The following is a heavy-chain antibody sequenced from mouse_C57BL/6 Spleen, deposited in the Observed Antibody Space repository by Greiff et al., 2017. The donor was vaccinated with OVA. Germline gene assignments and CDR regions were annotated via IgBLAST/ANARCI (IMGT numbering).Heavy chain of an antibody. V-gene: IGHV1-59*01. CDR2: IDPSDSYT. J-gene: IGHJ2*01. CDR3: ATTPFITTVEGYFDY. CDR1: GYTFTSYW. Sequence: VQLQQPGAELVRPGTSVKLSCKASGYTFTSYWMHWVKQRPGQGLEWIGVIDPSDSYTNYNQKFKGKATLTVDTSSSTAYIQLSSLTSEDSAVYYCATTPFITTVEGYFDYWGQGTTLTVSS. D-gene: IGHD1-1*01.